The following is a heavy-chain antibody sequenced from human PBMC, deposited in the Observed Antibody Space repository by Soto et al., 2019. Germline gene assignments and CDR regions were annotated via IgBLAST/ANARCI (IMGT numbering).Heavy chain of an antibody. CDR3: AREVKEGLLDRGWFDP. Sequence: ASVKVSCKASGYSFTANYIHWVRQAPGQGLESLGWINPRSGSAKYAQKFQGRVTMTRDTSITTAYMDLTSLTSDDTAVYYCAREVKEGLLDRGWFDPRGQGTQVTVSS. V-gene: IGHV1-2*02. J-gene: IGHJ5*02. CDR2: INPRSGSA. CDR1: GYSFTANY. D-gene: IGHD3-3*01.